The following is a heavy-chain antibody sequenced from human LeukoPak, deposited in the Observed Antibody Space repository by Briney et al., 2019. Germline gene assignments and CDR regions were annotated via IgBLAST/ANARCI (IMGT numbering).Heavy chain of an antibody. D-gene: IGHD6-13*01. Sequence: SESLSLTCAVSGGSISSNNWWSWVRQPPGKGLEWIGEIFHSGSTNYNPSLKSRVTISVDKSKNQFSLKLNSVTAADTAVYYCARAEPRGSVWYPYWGQATLVTVSS. J-gene: IGHJ4*02. CDR3: ARAEPRGSVWYPY. V-gene: IGHV4-4*02. CDR2: IFHSGST. CDR1: GGSISSNNW.